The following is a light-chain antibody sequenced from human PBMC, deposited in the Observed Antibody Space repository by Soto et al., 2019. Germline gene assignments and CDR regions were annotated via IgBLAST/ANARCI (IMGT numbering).Light chain of an antibody. V-gene: IGKV1-5*03. J-gene: IGKJ4*01. CDR2: KAS. CDR1: QSISSW. CDR3: QQYKSYPLT. Sequence: DIQMTQSPSTLSASVGDRVTITCRASQSISSWLAWYQQKPGKAPNLLIYKASTLESGVPSRFSGSGSGTDFTLTISSVQPDDFATYYCQQYKSYPLTFGGGTKVDIK.